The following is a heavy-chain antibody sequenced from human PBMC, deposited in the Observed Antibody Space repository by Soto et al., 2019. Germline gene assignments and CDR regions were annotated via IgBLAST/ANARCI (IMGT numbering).Heavy chain of an antibody. J-gene: IGHJ4*02. D-gene: IGHD2-2*01. CDR3: ARDKGGAAILFDY. V-gene: IGHV1-2*04. CDR1: GYTFTGYY. Sequence: ASVKVSCKASGYTFTGYYMHWVRQAPGQGLEWMGWINPNSGGTNYAQKFQGWVTMTRDTSISTAYMELSRLRSDDTAVYYCARDKGGAAILFDYWGQGTLVTVSS. CDR2: INPNSGGT.